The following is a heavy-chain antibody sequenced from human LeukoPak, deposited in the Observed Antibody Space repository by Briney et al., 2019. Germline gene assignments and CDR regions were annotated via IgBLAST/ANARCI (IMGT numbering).Heavy chain of an antibody. Sequence: SQTLSLTCTVSGDSISSGSYYWSWIRQPAGQGLEWIGRIYTSGSTNYNPSLKSRVTISVDTSKNQFSLILSSVTAADTAVYYCASDVEMTTLAAFDIWGQGTMVTVSS. D-gene: IGHD5-24*01. CDR2: IYTSGST. CDR3: ASDVEMTTLAAFDI. V-gene: IGHV4-61*02. CDR1: GDSISSGSYY. J-gene: IGHJ3*02.